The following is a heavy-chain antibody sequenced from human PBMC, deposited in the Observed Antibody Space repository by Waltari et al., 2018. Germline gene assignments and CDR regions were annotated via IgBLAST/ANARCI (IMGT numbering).Heavy chain of an antibody. Sequence: EVPLWESGVRWVQPRWFLRRSCAASGFTFRYHALTWVRQAQGKGLELVAGISARAATTWHADSVKGRFTISRDKARNILYLQMDSLRAEETAVYYCARYCTASCYHGLDYWGRGTLVTASS. CDR2: ISARAATT. J-gene: IGHJ4*02. V-gene: IGHV3-23*01. CDR1: GFTFRYHA. D-gene: IGHD2-15*01. CDR3: ARYCTASCYHGLDY.